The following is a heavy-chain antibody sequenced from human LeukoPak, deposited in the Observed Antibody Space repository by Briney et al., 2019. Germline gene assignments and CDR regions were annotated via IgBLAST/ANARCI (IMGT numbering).Heavy chain of an antibody. CDR3: ASSYSSSWYAPRYYYYGMDV. CDR2: IIPIFGTA. Sequence: SVKVSCKASGGTFSSYAISWVRQAPGQGLEWMGGIIPIFGTANYAQKFQGRVTITADESTSTAYMELRSLRSDDTAVYYCASSYSSSWYAPRYYYYGMDVWGQGTTVTVSS. J-gene: IGHJ6*02. V-gene: IGHV1-69*13. D-gene: IGHD6-13*01. CDR1: GGTFSSYA.